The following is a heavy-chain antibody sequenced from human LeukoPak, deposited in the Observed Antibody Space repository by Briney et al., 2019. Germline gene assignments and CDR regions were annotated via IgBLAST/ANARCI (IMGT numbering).Heavy chain of an antibody. Sequence: KTSETLSLTCTVSGGSISSYYWSWIRQPPGKGLEWIGYIYYSGSTNYNPSLKGRVTISVDTSKNQFSLKLSSVTAADTAVYYCARSPNSGSYYRLLGYFDYWGQGTLVTVSS. CDR1: GGSISSYY. CDR3: ARSPNSGSYYRLLGYFDY. CDR2: IYYSGST. J-gene: IGHJ4*02. V-gene: IGHV4-59*08. D-gene: IGHD1-26*01.